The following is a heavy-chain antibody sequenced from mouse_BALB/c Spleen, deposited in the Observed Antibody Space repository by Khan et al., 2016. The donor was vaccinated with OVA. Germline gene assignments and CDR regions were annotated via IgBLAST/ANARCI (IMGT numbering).Heavy chain of an antibody. D-gene: IGHD1-2*01. Sequence: EVQLQESGPGLVKPSQSLSLTCTVTGYSITSGYGWNWIRQFPGNKLEWMGYISYSGSTNYNPSLKSRISITRDTSKNQFFLQLNTVTTEDTATCYCARTARIKYWGQGTTLTVAS. CDR3: ARTARIKY. CDR2: ISYSGST. CDR1: GYSITSGYG. V-gene: IGHV3-2*02. J-gene: IGHJ2*01.